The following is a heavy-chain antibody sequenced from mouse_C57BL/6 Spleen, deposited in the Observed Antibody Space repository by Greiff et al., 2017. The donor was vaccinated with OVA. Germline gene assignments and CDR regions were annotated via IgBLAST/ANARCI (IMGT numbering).Heavy chain of an antibody. Sequence: VQLQQSGAELVRPGASVKLSCKASGYTFTDYYITWVKQRPGQGLEWIARIYPGSGNTYYNEKLKGKATLTAEKSSSTAYMQLSSLTSEDSAVYFCARDGLGLDYWGQGTSVTVSS. J-gene: IGHJ4*01. CDR3: ARDGLGLDY. CDR1: GYTFTDYY. V-gene: IGHV1-76*01. CDR2: IYPGSGNT. D-gene: IGHD4-1*01.